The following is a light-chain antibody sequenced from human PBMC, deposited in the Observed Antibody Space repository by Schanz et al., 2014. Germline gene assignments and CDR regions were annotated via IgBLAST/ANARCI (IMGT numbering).Light chain of an antibody. J-gene: IGKJ2*01. CDR2: DAS. CDR1: QSISSW. V-gene: IGKV1-5*01. CDR3: QQANSFPYT. Sequence: DIQVTQSPSTLSASVGDRVTITCRASQSISSWLAWYQQKPGKAPKLLIYDASSLESGVPSRFSGSGSGTEFTLTISSLQPEDFATYYCQQANSFPYTFGQGTKLEI.